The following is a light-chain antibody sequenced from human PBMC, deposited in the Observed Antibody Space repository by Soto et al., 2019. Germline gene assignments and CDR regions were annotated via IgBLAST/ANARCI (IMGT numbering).Light chain of an antibody. CDR1: HGSSNS. Sequence: IQLTQSPSSLSASVGDRVTITCRASHGSSNSLSWYQQKPGKAPELLIYAASTLQSGVPSRFSGSGSGTDFTLTISCLQSEDFATYYCQQYYSFPRTFGQGTKVEIK. J-gene: IGKJ1*01. CDR2: AAS. CDR3: QQYYSFPRT. V-gene: IGKV1-9*01.